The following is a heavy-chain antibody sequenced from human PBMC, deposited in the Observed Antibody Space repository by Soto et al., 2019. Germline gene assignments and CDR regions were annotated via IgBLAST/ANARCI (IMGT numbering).Heavy chain of an antibody. CDR1: GGSISSYY. Sequence: PSETLSLTCTVSGGSISSYYWSWIRQPPGKGLEWIGYIYYSGSTNYNPSLKSRVTISVDTSKNQFSLKLSSVTAADTAVYYCARAGFDYDILTGYYPLIDYWGQGTLVTVS. CDR2: IYYSGST. D-gene: IGHD3-9*01. CDR3: ARAGFDYDILTGYYPLIDY. V-gene: IGHV4-59*01. J-gene: IGHJ4*02.